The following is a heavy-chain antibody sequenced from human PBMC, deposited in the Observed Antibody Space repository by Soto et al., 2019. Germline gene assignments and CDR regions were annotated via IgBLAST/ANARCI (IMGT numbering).Heavy chain of an antibody. CDR3: AGGSGQQLVQGGWFDP. CDR2: IIPIFGTA. J-gene: IGHJ5*02. Sequence: ASVKVSCKASGGTFSSYAISWVRQAPGQGLEWMGGIIPIFGTANYAQKFQGRVTITADESTSTAYMELSSLRSEDTAVYYCAGGSGQQLVQGGWFDPWGQGTLVTVSS. D-gene: IGHD6-13*01. CDR1: GGTFSSYA. V-gene: IGHV1-69*13.